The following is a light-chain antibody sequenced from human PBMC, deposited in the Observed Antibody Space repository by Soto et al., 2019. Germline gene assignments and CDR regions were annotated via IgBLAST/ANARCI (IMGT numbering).Light chain of an antibody. Sequence: DIVMTQSPGALAVSLGERATINCKSSRSVLYSSNNKNYLAWYQQRPGQPPKLLIYWASTRESGVPDRFSGSGSGTDITLTITSLQAEDVAVYYCQQYESTPPTFGQGTKLEIK. CDR3: QQYESTPPT. J-gene: IGKJ2*01. CDR1: RSVLYSSNNKNY. V-gene: IGKV4-1*01. CDR2: WAS.